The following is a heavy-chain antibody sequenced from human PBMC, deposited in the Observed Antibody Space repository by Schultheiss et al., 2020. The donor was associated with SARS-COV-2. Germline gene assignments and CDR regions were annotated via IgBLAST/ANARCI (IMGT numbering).Heavy chain of an antibody. CDR2: ISSSSSTI. D-gene: IGHD5-18*01. CDR3: ARDPGYSYGPTFDY. Sequence: GESLKISCAASGFTFDDYAMHWVRQAPGKGLEWVSYISSSSSTIYYADSVKGRFTISRDNAKNSLYLQMNSLRAEDTAVYYCARDPGYSYGPTFDYWGQGTLVTVSS. J-gene: IGHJ4*02. V-gene: IGHV3-48*01. CDR1: GFTFDDYA.